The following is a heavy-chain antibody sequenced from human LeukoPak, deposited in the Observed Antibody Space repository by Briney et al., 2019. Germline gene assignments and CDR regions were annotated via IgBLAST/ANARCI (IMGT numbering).Heavy chain of an antibody. Sequence: SETLSLTCTVSGGSISSYYWSWIRQPPGKGLEWIGYIYYSGSANYNPSLKSRVTISVDRSKDQFSLKLSSVTAADTAVYYCARGSYSVDYWGQGTLVTVSS. J-gene: IGHJ4*02. CDR1: GGSISSYY. D-gene: IGHD1-26*01. V-gene: IGHV4-59*01. CDR2: IYYSGSA. CDR3: ARGSYSVDY.